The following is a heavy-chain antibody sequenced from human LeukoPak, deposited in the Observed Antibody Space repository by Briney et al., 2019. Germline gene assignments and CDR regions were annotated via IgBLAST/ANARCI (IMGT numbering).Heavy chain of an antibody. CDR3: AREGIAAAGFDY. J-gene: IGHJ4*02. CDR2: IRYDGSNN. Sequence: GGSLRLSCAASGFTFSSYNMHWVRQAPGKGLEWVAFIRYDGSNNYYADSVKGRFTISRDNSKNTLYLQMNSLRAEDTAVYYCAREGIAAAGFDYWGQGTLVTVSS. D-gene: IGHD6-13*01. CDR1: GFTFSSYN. V-gene: IGHV3-30*02.